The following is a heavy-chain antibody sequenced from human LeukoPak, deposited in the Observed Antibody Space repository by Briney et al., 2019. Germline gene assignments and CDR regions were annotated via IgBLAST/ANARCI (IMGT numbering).Heavy chain of an antibody. CDR1: GYTFTGYY. J-gene: IGHJ3*02. D-gene: IGHD1-26*01. CDR2: INAGNGNT. V-gene: IGHV1-3*01. Sequence: ASVKVSCKASGYTFTGYYMHWVRQAPGQGLEWMGWINAGNGNTKYSQKFQGRVTITRDTSASTAYMELSSLRSEDTAVYYCARDSDLIVGATTGAFDIWGQGTMVTVSS. CDR3: ARDSDLIVGATTGAFDI.